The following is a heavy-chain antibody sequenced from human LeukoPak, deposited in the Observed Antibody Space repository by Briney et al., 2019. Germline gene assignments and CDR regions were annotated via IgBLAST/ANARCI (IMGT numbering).Heavy chain of an antibody. J-gene: IGHJ5*02. V-gene: IGHV3-30*18. CDR1: GFTFSSYG. CDR2: ISYDGSNK. CDR3: AKTRGYSYGSGSNWFDP. Sequence: GGSLRLSCAASGFTFSSYGMHWVRQAPGKGLEWVAVISYDGSNKYYADSVKGRFTISRDNSKNTLYLQMNSLRAEDTAVYYCAKTRGYSYGSGSNWFDPWGQGTLVTVSS. D-gene: IGHD5-18*01.